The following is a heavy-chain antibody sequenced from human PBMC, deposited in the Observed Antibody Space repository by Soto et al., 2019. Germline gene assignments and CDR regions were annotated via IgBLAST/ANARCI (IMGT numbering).Heavy chain of an antibody. Sequence: ASVKVSCKASGGTFSSYAISWVRQAPGQGLEWMGRIIPILGIANYAQKFQGRVTITADKSTSTAYMELSSLRSEDTAVYYCARDYYGSGSYYPTRPYYYYGMDVWGQGTTVTVSS. V-gene: IGHV1-69*04. D-gene: IGHD3-10*01. CDR1: GGTFSSYA. J-gene: IGHJ6*02. CDR3: ARDYYGSGSYYPTRPYYYYGMDV. CDR2: IIPILGIA.